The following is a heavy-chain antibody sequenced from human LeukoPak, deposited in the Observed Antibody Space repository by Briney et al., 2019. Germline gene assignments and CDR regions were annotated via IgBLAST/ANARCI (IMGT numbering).Heavy chain of an antibody. Sequence: ASVKVSCKASGYTFTSYDINWVRQATGQGLEWMGYMNPNSGNTVYAQKFQGRVTMTWDTSINTAYMELTSLRSEDTAVYYCAREPRRFGDWGQGTLVTVSS. CDR1: GYTFTSYD. J-gene: IGHJ4*02. CDR2: MNPNSGNT. D-gene: IGHD3-10*01. CDR3: AREPRRFGD. V-gene: IGHV1-8*01.